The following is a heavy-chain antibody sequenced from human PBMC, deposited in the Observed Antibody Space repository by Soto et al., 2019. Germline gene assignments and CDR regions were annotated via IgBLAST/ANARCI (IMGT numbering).Heavy chain of an antibody. CDR2: INAGNGNT. V-gene: IGHV1-3*01. Sequence: GASVKVSCEASGYSFTSNARRWVRQAPGQRLEWMGWINAGNGNTKYSQKFQGRVTITRDTSASTAYMELSSLRSEDTAVYYCARSDYDYDILTGYDYWGQGTLVTVSS. CDR3: ARSDYDYDILTGYDY. D-gene: IGHD3-9*01. J-gene: IGHJ4*02. CDR1: GYSFTSNA.